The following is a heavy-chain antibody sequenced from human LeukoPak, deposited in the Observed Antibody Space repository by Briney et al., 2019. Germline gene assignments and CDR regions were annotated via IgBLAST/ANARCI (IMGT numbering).Heavy chain of an antibody. Sequence: ASVTVSCKASGYTFTGYYMHWVRQAPGQGLEWMGWINPNSGGTNYAQKFQGRVTMTRDTSISTAYMELSRLRSDDTAVYYCARVDCSGGSCYSFGNYYGMDVWGQGTTVTVSS. J-gene: IGHJ6*02. D-gene: IGHD2-15*01. V-gene: IGHV1-2*02. CDR2: INPNSGGT. CDR1: GYTFTGYY. CDR3: ARVDCSGGSCYSFGNYYGMDV.